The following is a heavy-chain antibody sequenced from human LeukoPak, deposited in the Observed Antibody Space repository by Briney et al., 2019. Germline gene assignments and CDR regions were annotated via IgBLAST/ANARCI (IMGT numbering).Heavy chain of an antibody. V-gene: IGHV3-7*01. CDR1: GFTFNTYW. Sequence: PGGSLRLSCAASGFTFNTYWFTWVRQAPGKGLEWVANINEDGGRKYSVDSVRGRFTISRDNARNSLYLQMNGLRAEDTALYYCARFRYIGSDLEVFDSWGQGALVTVSS. J-gene: IGHJ4*02. D-gene: IGHD5-12*01. CDR3: ARFRYIGSDLEVFDS. CDR2: INEDGGRK.